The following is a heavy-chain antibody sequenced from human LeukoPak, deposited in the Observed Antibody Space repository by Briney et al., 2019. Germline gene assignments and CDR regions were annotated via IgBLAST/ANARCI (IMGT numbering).Heavy chain of an antibody. CDR3: ARTLIAAAGPYFDY. CDR1: GGTFSSYA. V-gene: IGHV1-69*06. D-gene: IGHD6-13*01. Sequence: ASVKVSCKASGGTFSSYAISWVRQAPGQGLEWMGGIIPIFGTANYAQKFQGRVTITADKSTSTAYMELSSLRSEDTAVYYCARTLIAAAGPYFDYWGQGTLVTVSS. CDR2: IIPIFGTA. J-gene: IGHJ4*02.